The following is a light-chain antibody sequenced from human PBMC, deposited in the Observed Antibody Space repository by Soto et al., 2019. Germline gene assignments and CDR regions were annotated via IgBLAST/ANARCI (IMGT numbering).Light chain of an antibody. Sequence: DSLLAQSSSTLSSVPGEKGTLSIRTSQSVSSNNLAWYQQKPGQAPRLLIYGASNRATGIPDRFSGSGSGTDFTLTISRLEPEDFAVYYCQQYGSSQWTSAQGAKVDI. V-gene: IGKV3-20*01. CDR3: QQYGSSQWT. CDR1: QSVSSNN. CDR2: GAS. J-gene: IGKJ1*01.